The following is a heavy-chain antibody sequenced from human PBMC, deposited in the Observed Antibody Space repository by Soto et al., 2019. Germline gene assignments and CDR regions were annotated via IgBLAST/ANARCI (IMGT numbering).Heavy chain of an antibody. D-gene: IGHD1-1*01. Sequence: QVHLVQSGAEVKKPGASVKVSCKGSGYAFTTYGSTWVRQAPGQGLKGMGWISAHNGNTNYAQKLQGRVTVTRDTSTSTAYMELRSLRSDDTAVYYCARGRYGDYWGQGALVTVSS. CDR2: ISAHNGNT. CDR3: ARGRYGDY. J-gene: IGHJ4*02. V-gene: IGHV1-18*01. CDR1: GYAFTTYG.